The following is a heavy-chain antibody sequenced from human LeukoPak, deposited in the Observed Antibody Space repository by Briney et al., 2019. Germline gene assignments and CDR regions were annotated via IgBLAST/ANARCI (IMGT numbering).Heavy chain of an antibody. V-gene: IGHV3-30-3*01. CDR3: ATIGDRRTGELYRIDY. D-gene: IGHD7-27*01. CDR2: VSYDGSNK. Sequence: PGRSLRLSCAASGFTLSSYAMHWVRQAPGKGLEWVAVVSYDGSNKYYADSVKGRFTISRDNSKNTLYLQMNSLRAEDAAVYYCATIGDRRTGELYRIDYWGQGTLVTVSS. J-gene: IGHJ4*02. CDR1: GFTLSSYA.